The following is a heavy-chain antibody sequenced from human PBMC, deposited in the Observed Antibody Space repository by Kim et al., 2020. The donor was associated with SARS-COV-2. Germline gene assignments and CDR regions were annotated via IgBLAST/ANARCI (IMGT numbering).Heavy chain of an antibody. CDR3: ARDLYGRYGSGSYTIDY. J-gene: IGHJ4*02. CDR1: GFTFSSYG. V-gene: IGHV3-33*01. Sequence: GGSLRLSCAASGFTFSSYGMHWVRQAPGKGLEWVAVIWYDGSNKYYADSVKGRFTISRDNSKNTLYLQMNSLRAEDTAVYYCARDLYGRYGSGSYTIDYWGQGTLVTVSS. CDR2: IWYDGSNK. D-gene: IGHD3-10*01.